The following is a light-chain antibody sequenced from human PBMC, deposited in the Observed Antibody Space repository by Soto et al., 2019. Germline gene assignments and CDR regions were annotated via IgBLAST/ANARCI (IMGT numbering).Light chain of an antibody. CDR1: QSVSGN. Sequence: EIVMTQSPATLSVSPGERATLSCRASQSVSGNLAWYQQKPGQAPRLLIYGSSTRATGIPARFSGSGSGTDFTLTMSSLQSEDFAVYYCQQYNNWPPLTFGGGTKVDIK. V-gene: IGKV3-15*01. CDR3: QQYNNWPPLT. CDR2: GSS. J-gene: IGKJ4*01.